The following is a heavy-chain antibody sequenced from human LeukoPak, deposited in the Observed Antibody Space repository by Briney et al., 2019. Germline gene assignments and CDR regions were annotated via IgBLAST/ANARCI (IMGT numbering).Heavy chain of an antibody. J-gene: IGHJ4*02. CDR3: ALGIPTTAMIHY. Sequence: ASVKVSCKASGYTFTSYAMHWVRQAPGQRLAWMGWINAGNGNTKYSQKFQGRVTITRDTSASTAYIELSSLRSEDTAVYYCALGIPTTAMIHYWGQGTLVTVSS. CDR1: GYTFTSYA. D-gene: IGHD7-27*01. V-gene: IGHV1-3*01. CDR2: INAGNGNT.